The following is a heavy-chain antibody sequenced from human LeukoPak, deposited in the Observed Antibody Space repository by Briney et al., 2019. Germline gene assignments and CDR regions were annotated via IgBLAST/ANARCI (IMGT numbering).Heavy chain of an antibody. V-gene: IGHV3-23*01. D-gene: IGHD3-16*02. CDR3: AKSLGVGAYTRYKGFDQ. CDR1: GFTFSSYA. J-gene: IGHJ4*02. Sequence: GGSLRLSCAASGFTFSSYAMNWVRQAPGKGLERVSSISGSDGSTYYADFVKGRFTISRDNSKNTLHLQMNSLRAEDTAVYYCAKSLGVGAYTRYKGFDQWGQGTLVTVSS. CDR2: ISGSDGST.